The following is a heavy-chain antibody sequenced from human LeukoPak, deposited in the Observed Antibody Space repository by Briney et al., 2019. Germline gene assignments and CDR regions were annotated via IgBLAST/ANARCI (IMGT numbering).Heavy chain of an antibody. V-gene: IGHV1-18*04. D-gene: IGHD7-27*01. CDR2: ISIYSGNT. J-gene: IGHJ4*02. Sequence: ASVKVSCKASGYTFTSYYMHWVRQAPGQGLEWMGWISIYSGNTNYAQKFQDRISMTTDTSTSTAYMELRSLKSDDTAEYYCARDPGGTWGFDYWGQGALVTVSS. CDR1: GYTFTSYY. CDR3: ARDPGGTWGFDY.